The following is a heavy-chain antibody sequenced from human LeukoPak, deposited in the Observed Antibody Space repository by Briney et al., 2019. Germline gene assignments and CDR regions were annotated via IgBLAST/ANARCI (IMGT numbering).Heavy chain of an antibody. V-gene: IGHV3-7*01. J-gene: IGHJ2*01. CDR2: IEQDGSEK. CDR1: GFTFSSYW. CDR3: ARDTGARTLYWYFDL. Sequence: PGGSLRLSCAASGFTFSSYWMSWVRQAPGKGLEWVANIEQDGSEKYYVDSVKGRFTISRDNAKNSLYLQMNSLRAEDTAVYYCARDTGARTLYWYFDLWGRGTLVTVSS. D-gene: IGHD1-14*01.